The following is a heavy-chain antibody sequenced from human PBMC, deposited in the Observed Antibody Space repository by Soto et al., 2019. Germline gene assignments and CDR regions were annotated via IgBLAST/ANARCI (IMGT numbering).Heavy chain of an antibody. D-gene: IGHD3-22*01. Sequence: ASVKVSCKASGYIFTAYYMHWVRQAPGQGLEWMGIINPRDGSTKYAQKFQGRVTMTRDTSTSTVYMDLSSLRSEDTAVYYCARYYYDSSGYYQLDYWGQGTLVTVSS. CDR3: ARYYYDSSGYYQLDY. V-gene: IGHV1-46*01. J-gene: IGHJ4*02. CDR2: INPRDGST. CDR1: GYIFTAYY.